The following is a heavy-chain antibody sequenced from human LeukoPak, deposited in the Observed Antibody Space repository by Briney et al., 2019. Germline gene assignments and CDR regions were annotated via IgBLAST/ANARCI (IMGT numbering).Heavy chain of an antibody. D-gene: IGHD6-13*01. V-gene: IGHV1-46*01. CDR3: ARPAAGNHDAFDI. Sequence: GASVKVSCKASGYTFTSYYMHWVRQAPGQGLEWMGIINPSGGSTSYAQKFQGRVTMTRDMSTSTVYMELSSLRSEDTAVYYCARPAAGNHDAFDIWGQGTMVTVSS. CDR1: GYTFTSYY. J-gene: IGHJ3*02. CDR2: INPSGGST.